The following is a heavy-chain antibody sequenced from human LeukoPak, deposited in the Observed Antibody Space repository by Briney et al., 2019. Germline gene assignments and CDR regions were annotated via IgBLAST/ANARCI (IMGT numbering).Heavy chain of an antibody. J-gene: IGHJ4*02. CDR2: MYYSGST. V-gene: IGHV4-59*01. D-gene: IGHD5-12*01. CDR3: ARMVATRYFDY. Sequence: SETLSLTCTVSGGSISSDCWSWIRQPPGKGLEWIGYMYYSGSTNYNPSLKSRVTISVDTSKNQFSLKLSSVSAADTAVYYCARMVATRYFDYWGQGTQVTVSS. CDR1: GGSISSDC.